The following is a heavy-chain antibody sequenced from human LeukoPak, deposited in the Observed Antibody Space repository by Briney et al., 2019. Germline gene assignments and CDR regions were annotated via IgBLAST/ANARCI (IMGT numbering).Heavy chain of an antibody. CDR1: GGSINNYY. CDR2: IYYSGST. J-gene: IGHJ4*02. V-gene: IGHV4-59*01. D-gene: IGHD2-2*02. Sequence: SETLSLTCTVSGGSINNYYWSWIRQPPGKGLEWIGYIYYSGSTNYNPSLKSRVTISVDTSKNQFSLKLSSVTAADTAVYYCAREGYADCSSTSCYRTDWGQGTLVTVSS. CDR3: AREGYADCSSTSCYRTD.